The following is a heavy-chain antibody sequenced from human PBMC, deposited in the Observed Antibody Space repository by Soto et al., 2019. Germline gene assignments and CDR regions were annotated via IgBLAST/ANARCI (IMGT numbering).Heavy chain of an antibody. D-gene: IGHD6-13*01. Sequence: PGGSLRLSCEASGFTFSGFDMHWVRQPTGKGLEWVSSIGTAGDTYYAVSVKGRFTISRDNAKNSLSLQLNSLRAGDMAVYFCAKSQEIGTHCFDSWGQGTKVTV. CDR3: AKSQEIGTHCFDS. CDR1: GFTFSGFD. CDR2: IGTAGDT. V-gene: IGHV3-13*01. J-gene: IGHJ4*02.